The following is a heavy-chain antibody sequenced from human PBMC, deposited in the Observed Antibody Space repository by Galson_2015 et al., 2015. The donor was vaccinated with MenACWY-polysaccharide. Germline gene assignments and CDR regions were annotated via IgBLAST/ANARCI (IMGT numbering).Heavy chain of an antibody. Sequence: SVKVSCKASGYTFTSYDINWVRQATGQGLERMGWMNPNSGNTGYAQKFQGRVTMTRNTSISTAYMELSSLRSEDTAVYYCARVSTHYYYYGMDVWGQGTTVTVSS. CDR2: MNPNSGNT. CDR1: GYTFTSYD. V-gene: IGHV1-8*01. J-gene: IGHJ6*02. CDR3: ARVSTHYYYYGMDV.